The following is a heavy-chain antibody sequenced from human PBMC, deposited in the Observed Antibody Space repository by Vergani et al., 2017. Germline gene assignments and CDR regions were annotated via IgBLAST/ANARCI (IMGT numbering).Heavy chain of an antibody. D-gene: IGHD4-11*01. CDR2: ISSNGGST. Sequence: EVQLVESGGGLVQPGGSLRLSCAASGFTFSSYAMHWVRQAPGKGLEYVSAISSNGGSTYYANSVKGRFTISRDNSKNTLYLQMNSLRAEDTAVYYCAREFLQSWFDPWGQGTLVTVSS. V-gene: IGHV3-64*01. CDR3: AREFLQSWFDP. J-gene: IGHJ5*02. CDR1: GFTFSSYA.